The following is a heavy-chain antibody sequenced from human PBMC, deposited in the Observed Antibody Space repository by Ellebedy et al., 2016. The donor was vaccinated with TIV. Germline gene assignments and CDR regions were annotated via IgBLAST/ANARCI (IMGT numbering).Heavy chain of an antibody. V-gene: IGHV3-53*01. CDR1: GFTVRSKY. D-gene: IGHD4-17*01. CDR3: ATDPDGVYGDTSAY. Sequence: GGSLRLSCAVSGFTVRSKYMNWVRQAPGKGLEWVSLIYSTGDTYYAASVKGRFTVSRDNSQNTLYLQMTSLRVDDTAVDYCATDPDGVYGDTSAYWGRGTLVTGSS. J-gene: IGHJ4*02. CDR2: IYSTGDT.